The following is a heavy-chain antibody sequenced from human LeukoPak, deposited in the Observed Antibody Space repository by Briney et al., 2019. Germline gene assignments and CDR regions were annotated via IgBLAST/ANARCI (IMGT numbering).Heavy chain of an antibody. CDR3: ARSGSRILTY. CDR2: IYYSGST. Sequence: SETLSLTCTVSGGSISSSSYYWGWIRQPPGKGLEWIGSIYYSGSTYYNPSLKSRVTISVDTSKNQFSLKLSSVTAADTAVYYCARSGSRILTYWGQGTLVTVSS. CDR1: GGSISSSSYY. V-gene: IGHV4-39*07. D-gene: IGHD2-15*01. J-gene: IGHJ4*02.